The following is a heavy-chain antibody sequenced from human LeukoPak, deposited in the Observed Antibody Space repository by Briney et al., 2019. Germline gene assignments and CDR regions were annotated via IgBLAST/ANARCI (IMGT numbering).Heavy chain of an antibody. V-gene: IGHV3-23*01. D-gene: IGHD2-2*01. CDR1: GFTFSSYA. CDR3: AKDHNSCRGASCLLHQD. Sequence: GGSLRLSCAASGFTFSSYAMTWVRQAPGKGLEWVSAIGSSGSGTWYADSVEGRFTISRDNSKNTLYLQMDSLRAEDTATYYCAKDHNSCRGASCLLHQDWGQGTLVTVSS. J-gene: IGHJ4*02. CDR2: IGSSGSGT.